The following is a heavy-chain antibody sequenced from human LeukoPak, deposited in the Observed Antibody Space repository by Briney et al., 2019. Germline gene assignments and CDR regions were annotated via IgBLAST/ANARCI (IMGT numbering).Heavy chain of an antibody. CDR2: IIPIFGTA. CDR3: ARSERYGSGSYYNLDY. V-gene: IGHV1-69*13. Sequence: SVKVSCKASGGTFSSYAISWVRQAPGQGLEWMGGIIPIFGTANYAQKFQGRVTITADESTSTAYMELSSLRSEDTAVYYCARSERYGSGSYYNLDYWGQGTLVTVSS. D-gene: IGHD3-10*01. CDR1: GGTFSSYA. J-gene: IGHJ4*02.